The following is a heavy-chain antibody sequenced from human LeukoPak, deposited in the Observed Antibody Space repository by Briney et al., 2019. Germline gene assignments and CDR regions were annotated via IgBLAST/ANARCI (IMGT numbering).Heavy chain of an antibody. Sequence: GGSLRLSCVASGFTFSDYWMTWVRQAPGKGLEWVANIKLDGSEKTYGDSVKGRFTISRDNAKNSLYLQMNSLGAEDTAVYYCARAQNYDLLTGYYRFDYWGQGTLVTVSS. CDR2: IKLDGSEK. J-gene: IGHJ4*02. CDR1: GFTFSDYW. D-gene: IGHD3-9*01. V-gene: IGHV3-7*01. CDR3: ARAQNYDLLTGYYRFDY.